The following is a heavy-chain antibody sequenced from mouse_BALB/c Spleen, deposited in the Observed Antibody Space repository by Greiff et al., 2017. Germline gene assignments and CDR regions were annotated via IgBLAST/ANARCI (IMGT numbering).Heavy chain of an antibody. Sequence: EVQLQESGAELVKPGASVKLSCTASGFNIKDTYMHWVKQRPEQGLEWIGRIDPANGNTKYDPKFQGKATITADTSSNTAYLQLSSLTSEDTAVYYCARGGYYGSLDYWGQGTTLTVSS. CDR3: ARGGYYGSLDY. J-gene: IGHJ2*01. CDR2: IDPANGNT. D-gene: IGHD1-1*01. V-gene: IGHV14-3*02. CDR1: GFNIKDTY.